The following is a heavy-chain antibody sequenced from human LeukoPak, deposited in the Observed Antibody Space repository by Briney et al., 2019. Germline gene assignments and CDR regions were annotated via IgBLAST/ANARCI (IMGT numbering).Heavy chain of an antibody. Sequence: ASVKVSCKASGYTFTSYGISWVRQAPGQGLEWMGWISAYNGNTNYAQKLQGRVTTTTDTPTSTAYMELRSLRSDDTAVYYRARGHYYDSSGFVDWGQGTLVTVSS. D-gene: IGHD3-22*01. J-gene: IGHJ4*02. CDR3: ARGHYYDSSGFVD. V-gene: IGHV1-18*01. CDR1: GYTFTSYG. CDR2: ISAYNGNT.